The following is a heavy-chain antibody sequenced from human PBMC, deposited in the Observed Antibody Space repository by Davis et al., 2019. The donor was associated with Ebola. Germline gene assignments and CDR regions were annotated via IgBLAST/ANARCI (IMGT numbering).Heavy chain of an antibody. V-gene: IGHV6-1*01. CDR1: GDSVSSGG. CDR2: TYYSSKWYN. J-gene: IGHJ6*04. CDR3: ARGWLRGGMDV. Sequence: HSQTLSLTCAISGDSVSSGGWNWIRQSPSRGLEWLGRTYYSSKWYNDYAVPVKSRITINPGTSKNQFSLQLNSVTPEDTALYYCARGWLRGGMDVWGEGTTVTVSS. D-gene: IGHD5-18*01.